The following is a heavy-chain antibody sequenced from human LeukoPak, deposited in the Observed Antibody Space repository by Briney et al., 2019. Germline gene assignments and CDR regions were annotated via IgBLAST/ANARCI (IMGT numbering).Heavy chain of an antibody. CDR1: GFSLSTSGVG. CDR2: IYWNDDK. J-gene: IGHJ4*02. Sequence: ESGPTLVKPTQTLTLTCTFSGFSLSTSGVGVGWIRQPPGKALEWLALIYWNDDKRYSPSLNSRLTVTKDTSKNQVVLTVTNMDPVDTATYYCARRIAVAFDSWGQGTLVTVSS. CDR3: ARRIAVAFDS. V-gene: IGHV2-5*01. D-gene: IGHD6-19*01.